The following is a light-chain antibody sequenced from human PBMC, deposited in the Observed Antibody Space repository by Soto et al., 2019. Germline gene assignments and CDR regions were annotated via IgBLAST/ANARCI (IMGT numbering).Light chain of an antibody. Sequence: EVVLTQSPVTLSLSPGERATLSCRASQSFRGLLACYQQKPGQAPRLLIYDAYNRATGIPPRFSGSGSGTDFTLTISSLEPEDSAVYYCQQRHMWPITFGQATRLEI. J-gene: IGKJ5*01. V-gene: IGKV3-11*01. CDR3: QQRHMWPIT. CDR1: QSFRGL. CDR2: DAY.